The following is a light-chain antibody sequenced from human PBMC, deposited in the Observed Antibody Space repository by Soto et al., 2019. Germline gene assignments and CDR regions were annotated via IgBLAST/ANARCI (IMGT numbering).Light chain of an antibody. Sequence: DILMTQAPASLSVSPGDRATLTCRASQSVSTYLAWYQQKPGKAPRLLISDASNVETGVPAWFSGSGSGTDFTLTISSLAPEDFAVYYCQQCSNWPLTFGGGTKVEIK. V-gene: IGKV3-11*01. J-gene: IGKJ4*01. CDR1: QSVSTY. CDR2: DAS. CDR3: QQCSNWPLT.